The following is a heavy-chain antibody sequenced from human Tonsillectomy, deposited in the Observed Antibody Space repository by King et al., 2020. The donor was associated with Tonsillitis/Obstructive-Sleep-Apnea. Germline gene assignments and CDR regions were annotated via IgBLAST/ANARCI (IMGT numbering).Heavy chain of an antibody. V-gene: IGHV3-48*03. J-gene: IGHJ4*02. CDR1: GFTFSTHE. CDR2: ISNSGATL. D-gene: IGHD1-26*01. Sequence: VQLVESGGGLVQPGGSLRLSCAASGFTFSTHEINWVRQAPGKGLEWVSCISNSGATLFYADSVKGRFTISRDNAKNSLYLQMNTLRAEDTAVYYCTSGSYSPHYWGQGTLVTVSS. CDR3: TSGSYSPHY.